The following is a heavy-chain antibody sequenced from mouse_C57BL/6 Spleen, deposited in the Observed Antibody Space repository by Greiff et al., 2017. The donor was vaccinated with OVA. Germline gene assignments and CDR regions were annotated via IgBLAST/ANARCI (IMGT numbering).Heavy chain of an antibody. V-gene: IGHV1-42*01. CDR2: INPSTGGT. Sequence: EVQLQQSGPELVKPGASVKISCKASGYSFTGYYMNWVKQSPEKSLEWIGEINPSTGGTTYNQKFKAKATLTVDKSSSTAYMQLKSLTSEDSAVYYCARGGRDYGSSLDYWGQGTTLTVSS. CDR3: ARGGRDYGSSLDY. D-gene: IGHD1-1*01. J-gene: IGHJ2*01. CDR1: GYSFTGYY.